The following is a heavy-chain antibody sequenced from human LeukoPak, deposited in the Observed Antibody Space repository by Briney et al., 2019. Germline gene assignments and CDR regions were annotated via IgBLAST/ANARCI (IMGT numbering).Heavy chain of an antibody. D-gene: IGHD3-10*01. Sequence: SETLSLTCTVSGGSISSYYWSWIRQPPGKELEWIGYIYYSGSTNYTPSLKSRVTISVDTSKNQFSLKLSSVTAADTAVYYCARGRGYWIGRSGSPGRNYYMDVWGKGTTVTVSS. CDR1: GGSISSYY. CDR2: IYYSGST. V-gene: IGHV4-59*01. J-gene: IGHJ6*03. CDR3: ARGRGYWIGRSGSPGRNYYMDV.